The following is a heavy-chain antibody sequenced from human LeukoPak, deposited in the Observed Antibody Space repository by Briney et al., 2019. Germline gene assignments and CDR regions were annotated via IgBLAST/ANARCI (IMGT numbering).Heavy chain of an antibody. CDR2: ISWDSNSI. V-gene: IGHV3-9*01. CDR1: GFTFDDYA. J-gene: IGHJ4*02. CDR3: AKELVGAFDY. D-gene: IGHD1-26*01. Sequence: GGSLRLSCAASGFTFDDYAMHWVRQAPGKGLEWVSGISWDSNSIDYADSVKGRFTISRDNAKNSLYLQMNSLRAEDTALYYCAKELVGAFDYWGQGTLVTVSS.